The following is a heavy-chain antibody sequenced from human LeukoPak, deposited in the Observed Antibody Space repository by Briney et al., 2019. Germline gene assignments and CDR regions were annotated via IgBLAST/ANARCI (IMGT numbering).Heavy chain of an antibody. Sequence: PSETLSLTCAVSGYSISSGYYWGWIRQPPGKGLEGIGSIYHSGSTYYNPSLKSRVTISVDTSKNQFSLKLSSVTAADTAVYYCARHFSRYSNYASAATSLDYWGQGTLVTVSS. CDR3: ARHFSRYSNYASAATSLDY. V-gene: IGHV4-38-2*01. D-gene: IGHD4-11*01. CDR2: IYHSGST. CDR1: GYSISSGYY. J-gene: IGHJ4*02.